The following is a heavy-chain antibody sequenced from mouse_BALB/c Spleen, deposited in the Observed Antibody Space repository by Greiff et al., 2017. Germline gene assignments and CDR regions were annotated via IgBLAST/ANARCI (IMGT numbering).Heavy chain of an antibody. Sequence: VQLKESGGGLVQPGGSRKLSCAASGFTFSSFGMHWVRQAPEKGLEWVAYISSGSSTIYYADTVKGRFTISRDNPKNTLFLQMTSLRSEDTAMYYCARNYYGSSYVSYWYFDVWGAGTTVTVSS. D-gene: IGHD1-1*01. J-gene: IGHJ1*01. V-gene: IGHV5-17*02. CDR3: ARNYYGSSYVSYWYFDV. CDR1: GFTFSSFG. CDR2: ISSGSSTI.